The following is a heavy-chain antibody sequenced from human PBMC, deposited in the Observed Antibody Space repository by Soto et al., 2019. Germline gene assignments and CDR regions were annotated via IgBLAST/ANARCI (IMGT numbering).Heavy chain of an antibody. J-gene: IGHJ4*02. CDR1: GGTFSSYT. CDR2: IIPILGIA. Sequence: QVQLVQSGAEVKKPGSSVKVSCKASGGTFSSYTISWVRQAPGQGLEWMGRIIPILGIANYAQKFQGRVTITADKSPSTAYMELSSLRSEDTAVYYCARVTYYYDSSGYPFDYWGQGTLVTVSS. V-gene: IGHV1-69*02. CDR3: ARVTYYYDSSGYPFDY. D-gene: IGHD3-22*01.